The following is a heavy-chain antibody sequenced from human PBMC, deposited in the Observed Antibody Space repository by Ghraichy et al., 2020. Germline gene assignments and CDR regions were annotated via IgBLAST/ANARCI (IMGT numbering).Heavy chain of an antibody. CDR1: GFTFSSYW. D-gene: IGHD2-15*01. Sequence: LSLTCAASGFTFSSYWMSWVRQAPGKGLEWVANIKQDGSEKYYVDSVKGRFTISRDNAKDSLFLQMSSLRAEDTAVYYCVGHSGGWQYFGYWGQGSLVAVSS. CDR3: VGHSGGWQYFGY. CDR2: IKQDGSEK. J-gene: IGHJ4*02. V-gene: IGHV3-7*01.